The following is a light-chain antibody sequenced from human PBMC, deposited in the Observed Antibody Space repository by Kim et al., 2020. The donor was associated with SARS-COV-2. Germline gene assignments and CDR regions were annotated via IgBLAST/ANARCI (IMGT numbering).Light chain of an antibody. Sequence: SVGDRVTIPCRASQGISSYLAWYQQKPGKAPKLLIYAASTLQSGVPSRFSGSGSGTEFTLTISSLQPEDFATDYCQQLNSYPLFTFGPGTKVDIK. CDR1: QGISSY. J-gene: IGKJ3*01. CDR2: AAS. CDR3: QQLNSYPLFT. V-gene: IGKV1-9*01.